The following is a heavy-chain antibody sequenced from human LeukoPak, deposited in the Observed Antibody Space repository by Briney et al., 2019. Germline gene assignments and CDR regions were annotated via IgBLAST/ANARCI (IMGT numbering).Heavy chain of an antibody. CDR2: IKQDGSEK. CDR3: ARPNSNYYYYYYMDV. Sequence: PGGSLRLSCAASGFTFSSYWMSWVRQAPGKGLEWVANIKQDGSEKYYVDSVKGRFTISRDNAKNSLYLQMNSLRAEDTAVYYCARPNSNYYYYYYMDVWGKGTTVTISS. D-gene: IGHD1-1*01. V-gene: IGHV3-7*01. J-gene: IGHJ6*03. CDR1: GFTFSSYW.